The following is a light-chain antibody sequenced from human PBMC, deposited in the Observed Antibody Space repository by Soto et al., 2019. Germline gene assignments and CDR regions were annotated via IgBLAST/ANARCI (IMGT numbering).Light chain of an antibody. CDR3: QQYGSSPLT. Sequence: EIVLTQSTGTLSFSPGDGATLSCRVSQSVSSNYLAWYQQKPGHAPKVLIYRASIRATGITDRFTGSGSGTDFTLTISRLEPEDFAVYYCQQYGSSPLTFGGGAKVDI. J-gene: IGKJ4*01. V-gene: IGKV3-20*01. CDR1: QSVSSNY. CDR2: RAS.